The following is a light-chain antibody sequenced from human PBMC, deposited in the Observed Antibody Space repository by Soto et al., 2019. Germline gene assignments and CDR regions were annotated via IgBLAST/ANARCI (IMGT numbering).Light chain of an antibody. CDR2: GAS. Sequence: EIVSTQSPGTLSLSPGERATLSCRASQSVRSSYLAWYQQKPGQAPRLLIDGASSRATGIPDRFSGSGSGTDFTLTISRLEPEDFAVYYCQQYGSSPWTFGHGTKVEI. CDR1: QSVRSSY. V-gene: IGKV3-20*01. CDR3: QQYGSSPWT. J-gene: IGKJ1*01.